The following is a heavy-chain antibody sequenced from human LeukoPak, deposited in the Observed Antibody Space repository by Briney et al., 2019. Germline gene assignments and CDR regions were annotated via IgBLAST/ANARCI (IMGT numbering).Heavy chain of an antibody. V-gene: IGHV3-74*01. CDR3: ARNLGLRDDY. D-gene: IGHD4-17*01. J-gene: IGHJ4*02. CDR2: INSDGSIT. Sequence: GGSLRLSCAASGFTFSSYWMHWVRHAPGKGLVWVSRINSDGSITSYADSVKGRFTISRDNAKNTLYLQMNSLRAEGMAIYYCARNLGLRDDYWGQGTLVTVSS. CDR1: GFTFSSYW.